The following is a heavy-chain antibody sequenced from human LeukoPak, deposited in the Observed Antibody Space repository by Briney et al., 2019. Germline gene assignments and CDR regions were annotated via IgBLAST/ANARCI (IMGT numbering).Heavy chain of an antibody. CDR3: AREAISPLGGGWFNP. V-gene: IGHV3-48*03. CDR1: GFTFSSYE. Sequence: PGGSLRLSCAASGFTFSSYEMNWVRQAPGKGLEWVSYISSSSSTIHYADSVKGRFTISRDNAKNSLYLQMNSLRAEDMAVYYCAREAISPLGGGWFNPWGQGTLVTVSS. J-gene: IGHJ5*02. D-gene: IGHD3-16*01. CDR2: ISSSSSTI.